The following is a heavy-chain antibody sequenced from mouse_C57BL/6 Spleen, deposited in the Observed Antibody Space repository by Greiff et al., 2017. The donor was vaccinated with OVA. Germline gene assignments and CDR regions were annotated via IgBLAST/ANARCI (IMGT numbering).Heavy chain of an antibody. CDR3: ARLEIYYGNSYYFDY. CDR2: IHPNSGST. V-gene: IGHV1-64*01. J-gene: IGHJ2*01. Sequence: QVHVKQPGAELVKPGASVKLSCKASGYTFTSYWMHWVKQRPGQGLEWIGMIHPNSGSTNYNEKFKSKATLTVDKSSSTAYMQLSSLTSEDSAVYYCARLEIYYGNSYYFDYWGQGTTLTVSS. CDR1: GYTFTSYW. D-gene: IGHD2-1*01.